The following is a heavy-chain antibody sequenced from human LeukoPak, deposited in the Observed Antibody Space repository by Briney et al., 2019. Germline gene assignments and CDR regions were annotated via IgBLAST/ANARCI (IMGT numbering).Heavy chain of an antibody. Sequence: SETLSLTCTVSGGSISSYYWSWIRQPPGRGLEWIGYIYYSGSTNYNPSLKSRVTISVDTSKNQFSLKLSSVTAADTAVYYCARRAASSSLFYFDYWGQGTLVTVSS. V-gene: IGHV4-59*08. D-gene: IGHD6-6*01. CDR3: ARRAASSSLFYFDY. CDR1: GGSISSYY. J-gene: IGHJ4*02. CDR2: IYYSGST.